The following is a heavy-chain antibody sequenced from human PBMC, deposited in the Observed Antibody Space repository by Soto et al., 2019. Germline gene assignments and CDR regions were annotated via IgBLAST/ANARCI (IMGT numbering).Heavy chain of an antibody. D-gene: IGHD4-17*01. CDR1: GFSPSTSGVG. CDR3: AHSGLPVNFEY. J-gene: IGHJ4*02. CDR2: IYWDVDK. V-gene: IGHV2-5*02. Sequence: QITLKDSGPTLVKPTQTLTLTSTFSGFSPSTSGVGVGWIRQPPGKALEGLALIYWDVDKRYSPSLKSRLTITKDTSKNQVVLTMTNMDPVDTATYDCAHSGLPVNFEYWGQGTLVTVSS.